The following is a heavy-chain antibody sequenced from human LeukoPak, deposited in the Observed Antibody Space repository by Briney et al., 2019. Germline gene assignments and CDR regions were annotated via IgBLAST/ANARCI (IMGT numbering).Heavy chain of an antibody. CDR3: AKARKVGASYWYFDL. Sequence: GGSLRLSCAASGVTLSSFAMSWARQAPGKGGEWFSGMSSSGRGGNTYYADSVKGRFTISRDSSKNTMFLHMNTLRAQDTALYYCAKARKVGASYWYFDLWGRGTLVTVSS. V-gene: IGHV3-23*01. CDR2: MSSSGRGGNT. D-gene: IGHD1-26*01. CDR1: GVTLSSFA. J-gene: IGHJ2*01.